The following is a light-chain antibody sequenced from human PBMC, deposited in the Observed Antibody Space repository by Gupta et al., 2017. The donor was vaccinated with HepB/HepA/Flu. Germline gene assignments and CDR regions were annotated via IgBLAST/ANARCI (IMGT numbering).Light chain of an antibody. CDR1: SGSIASNY. V-gene: IGLV6-57*03. CDR2: EDN. CDR3: QAYDSSIVV. Sequence: FMLTQPHSVSESPGKTVTISCTRSSGSIASNYVQWYQQRPGRAPTTMIYEDNQRPSGVPDRFSGSIDSSSNSAALTISGLKTEDEADYYRQAYDSSIVVFGGGTKLTVL. J-gene: IGLJ2*01.